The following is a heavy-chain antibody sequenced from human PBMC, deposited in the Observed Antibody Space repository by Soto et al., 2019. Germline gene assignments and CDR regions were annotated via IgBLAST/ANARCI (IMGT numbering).Heavy chain of an antibody. J-gene: IGHJ5*02. CDR1: GGPIRDSTYY. CDR3: ARQTSGYYYGWFDP. CDR2: IFYAGGT. D-gene: IGHD3-22*01. V-gene: IGHV4-39*01. Sequence: QLLLQESGPGLVKPSETLSLTCSVSGGPIRDSTYYWAWIRQPPGKSLEWIGTIFYAGGTFYTPSLKSRVTLSVDTSMNQFSLKLRSVTAADTAVYYCARQTSGYYYGWFDPWGQGTLVTVSS.